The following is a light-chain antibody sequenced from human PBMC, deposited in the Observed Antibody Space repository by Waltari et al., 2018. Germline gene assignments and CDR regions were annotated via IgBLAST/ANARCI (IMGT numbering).Light chain of an antibody. V-gene: IGKV1-13*02. Sequence: SAGDRVTITCRASQGISTYLNWYQQKPGKAPKRLIYAASSLESGVPSRFSGSGSGTDFTLTISSLQPEDFATYYCLQYNSNPLTFGGGTKVEIK. CDR3: LQYNSNPLT. CDR2: AAS. CDR1: QGISTY. J-gene: IGKJ4*01.